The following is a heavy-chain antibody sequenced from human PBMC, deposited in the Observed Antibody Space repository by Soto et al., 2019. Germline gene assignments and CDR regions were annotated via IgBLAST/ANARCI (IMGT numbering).Heavy chain of an antibody. D-gene: IGHD7-27*01. CDR3: AKGRGEMNWANYYGLDV. V-gene: IGHV3-30*18. CDR2: ITYEGSQI. Sequence: QVQLVESGGGVVQPGRSLRLSCAASGFTFPRFGMHWVRQAPGKGLEWVALITYEGSQIYYADAVKGRFTISRDNGDSTLSLQMDNLRTEDTATYFCAKGRGEMNWANYYGLDVWGQGTTVTVSS. CDR1: GFTFPRFG. J-gene: IGHJ6*02.